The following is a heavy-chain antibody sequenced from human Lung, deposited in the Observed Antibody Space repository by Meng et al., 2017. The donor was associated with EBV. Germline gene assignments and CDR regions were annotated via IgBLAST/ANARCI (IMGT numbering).Heavy chain of an antibody. Sequence: VQLVQSGCGLNKPGDSVKVSCKASGYTFTRHAINWVRQAPGQGLEWMGWMNTKTGNPTYAQGFTGRFVFSLDTSVSTAYLQISSLKAEDTAMYYCARDDNGAPDYWGQGTLVTVSS. J-gene: IGHJ4*02. V-gene: IGHV7-4-1*02. CDR3: ARDDNGAPDY. D-gene: IGHD1-14*01. CDR2: MNTKTGNP. CDR1: GYTFTRHA.